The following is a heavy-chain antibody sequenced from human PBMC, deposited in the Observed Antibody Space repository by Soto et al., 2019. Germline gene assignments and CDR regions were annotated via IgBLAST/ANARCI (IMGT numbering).Heavy chain of an antibody. CDR2: ISPSTSHI. CDR3: SGCSGGACHQNYGMDV. CDR1: GFTFSTCT. V-gene: IGHV3-21*01. J-gene: IGHJ6*02. D-gene: IGHD2-15*01. Sequence: EVHLVESGGGLVKPGGSLRLSCAVSGFTFSTCTMTWVRQAPGKGLEWVSSISPSTSHIYYADSVKGRFTISRDNAKNSQFLQMNSRRAEDTAVYYCSGCSGGACHQNYGMDVWGQGTKVTVSS.